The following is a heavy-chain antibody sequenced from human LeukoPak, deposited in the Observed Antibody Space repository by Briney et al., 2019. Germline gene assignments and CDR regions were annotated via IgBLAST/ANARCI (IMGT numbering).Heavy chain of an antibody. CDR3: ARLPRNYYGSGSYGGYFDY. V-gene: IGHV1-46*01. D-gene: IGHD3-10*01. Sequence: ASVKVSCKASGYTFTSYYMHWVRQAPGQGLEWMGISNPSGGSTSYAQKFQGRVTMTRDTSTSTVYMELSSLRSEDTAVYYCARLPRNYYGSGSYGGYFDYWGQGTLVTVSS. J-gene: IGHJ4*02. CDR2: SNPSGGST. CDR1: GYTFTSYY.